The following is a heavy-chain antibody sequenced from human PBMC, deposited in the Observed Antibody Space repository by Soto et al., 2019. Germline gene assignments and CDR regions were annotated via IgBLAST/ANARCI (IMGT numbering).Heavy chain of an antibody. CDR3: AKDLRYYGMDV. CDR1: GFTFSSYD. J-gene: IGHJ6*02. V-gene: IGHV3-13*01. CDR2: IGTAGDT. Sequence: PGGSLRLSCAASGFTFSSYDMHWVRQATGKGLEWVSAIGTAGDTYYPGSVKGRFTISRDNSKNTLYLQMNSLRAEDTAVYYCAKDLRYYGMDVWGQGTTVTVSS.